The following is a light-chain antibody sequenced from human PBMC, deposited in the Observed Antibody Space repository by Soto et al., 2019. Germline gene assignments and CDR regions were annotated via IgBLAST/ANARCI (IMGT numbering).Light chain of an antibody. J-gene: IGLJ3*02. CDR3: CSYAGDYTVV. V-gene: IGLV2-11*01. CDR1: SSDVGRYDY. CDR2: DVN. Sequence: QSALTQPRSVSGSPGQSVTISCTGTSSDVGRYDYVSWCQQHPGKVPKLVIYDVNKRPSGVPDRFSGSKSGNTASLTISGLQAEDETDYYCCSYAGDYTVVFGGGTKLTVL.